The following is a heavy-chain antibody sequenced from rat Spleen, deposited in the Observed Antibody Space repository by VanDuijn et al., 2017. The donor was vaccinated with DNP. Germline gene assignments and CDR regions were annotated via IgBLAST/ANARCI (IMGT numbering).Heavy chain of an antibody. D-gene: IGHD1-11*01. CDR3: ARDAGGPFDY. V-gene: IGHV5-25*01. CDR1: GFTFSDYN. J-gene: IGHJ2*01. CDR2: ISSGGGTT. Sequence: EVQLVESGGGLVQPGRSLKLSCVASGFTFSDYNMAWVRQAPKKGLEWVASISSGGGTTYYPDSVKGRFTGSRDNAKNSLYLQMDSLRSEDTATYYCARDAGGPFDYWGQGVMVTVSS.